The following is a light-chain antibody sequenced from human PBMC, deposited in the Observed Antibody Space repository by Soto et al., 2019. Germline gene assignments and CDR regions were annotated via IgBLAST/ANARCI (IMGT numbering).Light chain of an antibody. Sequence: EIVMTQSPATLSVSPGERATLSCRASQSVSSNLAWYQQKPGQAPRLLIYGASTRATGIPARFSGSGSGTEFTLTISSLQSEDFATYYCQQYNNYSPTFGQGTKVEIK. CDR2: GAS. V-gene: IGKV3-15*01. CDR3: QQYNNYSPT. CDR1: QSVSSN. J-gene: IGKJ1*01.